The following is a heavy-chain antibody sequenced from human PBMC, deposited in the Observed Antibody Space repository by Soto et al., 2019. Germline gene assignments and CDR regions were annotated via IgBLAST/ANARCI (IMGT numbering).Heavy chain of an antibody. Sequence: VEMVQSGAEVKKPGASVRVSCKASGYTFTDYFIHWVRQAPGQGLEWMGWINPNSGGTNYAQKFQGRVTMTRDTSITTVYLDLSRLRSDDTATYYGARDTKIPANAIRDGRWGQGTLVTVSS. CDR2: INPNSGGT. J-gene: IGHJ4*02. D-gene: IGHD2-2*01. CDR3: ARDTKIPANAIRDGR. V-gene: IGHV1-2*02. CDR1: GYTFTDYF.